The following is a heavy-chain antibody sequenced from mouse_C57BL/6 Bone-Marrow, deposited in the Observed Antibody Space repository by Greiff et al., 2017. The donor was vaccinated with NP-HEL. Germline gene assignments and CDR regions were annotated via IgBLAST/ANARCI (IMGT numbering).Heavy chain of an antibody. D-gene: IGHD2-10*02. J-gene: IGHJ2*01. CDR1: GYSITSGYY. Sequence: EVRLQQSGPGLVKPSQSLSLTCSVTGYSITSGYYWNWIRRFPGNKLEWVGSISYDGSNNYSPSLKNRISITRATSKNQFFLKLNSVTAEDTATYYCARAYGNYLDYWGQGTTLTVSS. V-gene: IGHV3-6*01. CDR2: ISYDGSN. CDR3: ARAYGNYLDY.